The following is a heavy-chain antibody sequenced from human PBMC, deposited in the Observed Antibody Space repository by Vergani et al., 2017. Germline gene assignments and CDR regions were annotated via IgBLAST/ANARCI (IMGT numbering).Heavy chain of an antibody. CDR1: GGPISSYY. J-gene: IGHJ5*02. CDR3: ARDHVAAAGIEGFDP. V-gene: IGHV4-59*01. CDR2: IYYSGST. Sequence: QVQLQESGPGLVKPSETLSLTCTVSGGPISSYYWSWIRQPPGKGLEWIGYIYYSGSTNYNPSLKSRVTISVDTSKNQFSLKLSSVTAADTAVYYCARDHVAAAGIEGFDPWGQGTLVTVSS. D-gene: IGHD6-13*01.